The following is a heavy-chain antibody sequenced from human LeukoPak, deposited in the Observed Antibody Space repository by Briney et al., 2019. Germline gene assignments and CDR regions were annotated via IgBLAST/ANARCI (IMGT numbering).Heavy chain of an antibody. V-gene: IGHV4-39*01. CDR2: IYYGGST. CDR3: ARRYPGYSSSWYRD. J-gene: IGHJ4*02. D-gene: IGHD6-13*01. CDR1: GGSISSSSYY. Sequence: SETLSLTRTVSGGSISSSSYYWGWIRQPPGKGLEWIGSIYYGGSTYYNPSLKSRVTISVDTSKNQFSLKLSSVTAADTAVYYCARRYPGYSSSWYRDWGQGTLVTVSS.